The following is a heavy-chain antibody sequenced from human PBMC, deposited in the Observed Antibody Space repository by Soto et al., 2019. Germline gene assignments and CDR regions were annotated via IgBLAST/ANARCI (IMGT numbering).Heavy chain of an antibody. V-gene: IGHV3-30*18. CDR1: GFTFSNFG. CDR3: AKVMTEYSGVAIDH. Sequence: QVHLLESGGGVVQPGRSLRLSCVGSGFTFSNFGIHWVRQAPGKGLEWLAVVSYDEVNKFYADSVRGRFTISRDNSKDTVYLQINSLRRVDTAMYFCAKVMTEYSGVAIDHWGQGTLVTVSS. J-gene: IGHJ4*02. D-gene: IGHD5-12*01. CDR2: VSYDEVNK.